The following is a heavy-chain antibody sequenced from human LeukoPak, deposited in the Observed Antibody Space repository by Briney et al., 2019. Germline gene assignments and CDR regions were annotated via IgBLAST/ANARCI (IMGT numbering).Heavy chain of an antibody. CDR3: ARGAMVRGLMTPYYFDY. CDR1: GGSISSGGYS. D-gene: IGHD3-10*01. CDR2: VSHSGST. J-gene: IGHJ4*02. Sequence: TLSLTCAVSGGSISSGGYSWSWIRQPPGKGLEWIGYVSHSGSTSYNPSLKSRVTMSVDRSKNQFSLRLSSVTAADTAVYYCARGAMVRGLMTPYYFDYWGQGTLVTVSS. V-gene: IGHV4-30-2*01.